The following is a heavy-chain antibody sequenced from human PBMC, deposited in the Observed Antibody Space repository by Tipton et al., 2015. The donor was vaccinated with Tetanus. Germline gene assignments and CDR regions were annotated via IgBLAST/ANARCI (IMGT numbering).Heavy chain of an antibody. D-gene: IGHD6-19*01. CDR3: ARLVRQWLVPEDY. CDR1: GYTFTNYG. J-gene: IGHJ4*02. CDR2: NGGYNGNT. V-gene: IGHV1-18*01. Sequence: QVQLVQSGAEVKKPGASVKVSCKASGYTFTNYGINWVRQAPGQGLEWMGWNGGYNGNTNYAQKLQGRVTMTTDTSTNTAYMELRSLRSDDTAVYYCARLVRQWLVPEDYWGQGTLVTVSS.